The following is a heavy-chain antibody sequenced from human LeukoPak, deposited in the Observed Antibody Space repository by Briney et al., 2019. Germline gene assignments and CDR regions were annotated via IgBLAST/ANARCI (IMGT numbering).Heavy chain of an antibody. D-gene: IGHD2-21*02. V-gene: IGHV3-74*01. CDR1: GFTVSSNY. CDR3: AKVVATTGGDFDY. CDR2: INGDGSSS. J-gene: IGHJ4*02. Sequence: GGSLRLSCAASGFTVSSNYMSWVRQAPGKGLVWVSRINGDGSSSGYADSVKGRFTISRDNAQNTLYLQMNSLSAEDTAVYYCAKVVATTGGDFDYWGQGTLVTVSS.